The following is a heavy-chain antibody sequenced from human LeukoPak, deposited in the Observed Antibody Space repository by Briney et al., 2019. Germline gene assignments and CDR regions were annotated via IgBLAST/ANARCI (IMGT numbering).Heavy chain of an antibody. J-gene: IGHJ4*02. CDR2: INSDGSST. Sequence: GGSLRLSCAASGFTFSSYWMHWVRQAPGKGLVWVSRINSDGSSTSYADSVKGRFTISRDNAKNMLHLQMNSLRAEDTAVYYCARGGYSSSWYPHPLYWGQGTLVTVSS. CDR1: GFTFSSYW. V-gene: IGHV3-74*01. CDR3: ARGGYSSSWYPHPLY. D-gene: IGHD6-13*01.